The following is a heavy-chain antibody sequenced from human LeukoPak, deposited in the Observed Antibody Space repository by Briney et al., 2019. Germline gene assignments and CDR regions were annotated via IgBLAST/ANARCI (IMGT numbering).Heavy chain of an antibody. Sequence: PGGSLRLSCAASGFTFSSYGMHWVRQAPGKGLEWLSYIDLSGNVKYYVDSVKGRFTISRDNAKNSLYLQMNSLRAEDTAVYYCARLTRRYNWNDGGYWGQGTLVTVSS. CDR1: GFTFSSYG. D-gene: IGHD1-1*01. CDR3: ARLTRRYNWNDGGY. J-gene: IGHJ4*02. V-gene: IGHV3-48*04. CDR2: IDLSGNVK.